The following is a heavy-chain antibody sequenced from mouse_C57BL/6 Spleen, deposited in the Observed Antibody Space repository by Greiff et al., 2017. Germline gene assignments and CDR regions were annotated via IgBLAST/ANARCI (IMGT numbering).Heavy chain of an antibody. Sequence: QVQLQQPGAELVKPGASVKLSCKASGYTFTSYWMHWVKQRPGQGLEWIGMIHPNSGSTNYNEKFKSKATLTVDTSSSTAYMQLSSLTSEDSAVYYGARLGTDYAMDYWGQGTSVTVSS. CDR1: GYTFTSYW. V-gene: IGHV1-64*01. D-gene: IGHD3-3*01. CDR3: ARLGTDYAMDY. CDR2: IHPNSGST. J-gene: IGHJ4*01.